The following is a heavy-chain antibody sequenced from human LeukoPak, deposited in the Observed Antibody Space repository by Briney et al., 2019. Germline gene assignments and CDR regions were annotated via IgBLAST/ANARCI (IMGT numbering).Heavy chain of an antibody. CDR1: GGTFSSYT. CDR2: IIPILGIA. V-gene: IGHV1-69*02. CDR3: ARSAYGDYPAAAFDI. J-gene: IGHJ3*02. Sequence: SVKVSCKASGGTFSSYTISWVRQAPGQGLEWMGRIIPILGIANYAQQFQGRVTITADKSTSTAYMELSSLRSEDTAVYYCARSAYGDYPAAAFDIWGQGTMVTVSS. D-gene: IGHD4-17*01.